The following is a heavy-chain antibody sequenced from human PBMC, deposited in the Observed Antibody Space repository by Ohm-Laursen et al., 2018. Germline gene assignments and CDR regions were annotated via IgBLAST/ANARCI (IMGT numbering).Heavy chain of an antibody. V-gene: IGHV4-59*01. CDR2: IYYSGST. D-gene: IGHD5-18*01. Sequence: SETLSLTCTVSGGSISSYYWSWIRQAPGKGLEWIGYIYYSGSTKYNPSLKSRVTISVDTSKSQFSLKLSSVTAADTAVYYCARSWSYGPDYWGQGTLVTVSS. J-gene: IGHJ4*02. CDR1: GGSISSYY. CDR3: ARSWSYGPDY.